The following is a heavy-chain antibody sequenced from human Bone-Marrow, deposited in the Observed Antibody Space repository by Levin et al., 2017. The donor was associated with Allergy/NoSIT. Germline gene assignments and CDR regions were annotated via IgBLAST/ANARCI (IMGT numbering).Heavy chain of an antibody. Sequence: SETLSLTCTVSGGSISSSSYYWGWIRQPPGKGLEWIGTIYYSGSTYYNPSLKSRVTISIDMSKNQFSLKLSSVTAPDTAVYYCARGVAYDGPSDYSGMDVWGQGTTVTVSS. CDR2: IYYSGST. CDR1: GGSISSSSYY. D-gene: IGHD5-12*01. V-gene: IGHV4-39*07. J-gene: IGHJ6*02. CDR3: ARGVAYDGPSDYSGMDV.